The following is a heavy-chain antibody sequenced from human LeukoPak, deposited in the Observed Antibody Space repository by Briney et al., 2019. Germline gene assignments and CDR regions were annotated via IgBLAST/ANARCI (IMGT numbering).Heavy chain of an antibody. V-gene: IGHV4-59*11. CDR3: ARSYNSGSSYPFYFDF. J-gene: IGHJ4*02. CDR1: GGSISSHY. CDR2: IYYTGNT. Sequence: SVTLSLTCTVSGGSISSHYWSWIRQPPGKGLEWIGHIYYTGNTNYSPSLMTRVTVSVDTSKNHFSLKLNSVTAADTAVYYCARSYNSGSSYPFYFDFWGQGTLVTVSS. D-gene: IGHD3-10*01.